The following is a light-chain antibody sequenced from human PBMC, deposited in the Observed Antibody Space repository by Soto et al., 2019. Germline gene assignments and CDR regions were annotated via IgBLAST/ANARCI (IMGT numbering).Light chain of an antibody. Sequence: EIVLTQSPATLSSFPGDRVTLSCRASQYINTRLAWYQHRPGQAPRLLIYGASSRATGIPARFSGSGSGTDFTLTISSLEPEDFATYYCQEYQSYSRRFGQGTKVDIK. CDR1: QYINTR. CDR2: GAS. CDR3: QEYQSYSRR. V-gene: IGKV3-11*01. J-gene: IGKJ1*01.